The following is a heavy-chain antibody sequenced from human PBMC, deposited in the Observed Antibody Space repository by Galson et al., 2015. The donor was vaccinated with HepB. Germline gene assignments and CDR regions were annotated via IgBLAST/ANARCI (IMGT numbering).Heavy chain of an antibody. Sequence: SLRLSCAASGFTFSGSAMHWVRQASGKGLEWVGRIRSKANGYATAYAASVKGRFTISRDDSKNTAYLQMNSLKTEDTAVYYCTRRGGVVILGYYYGMDVWGQGTTVTVSS. CDR2: IRSKANGYAT. J-gene: IGHJ6*02. V-gene: IGHV3-73*01. D-gene: IGHD3-16*01. CDR1: GFTFSGSA. CDR3: TRRGGVVILGYYYGMDV.